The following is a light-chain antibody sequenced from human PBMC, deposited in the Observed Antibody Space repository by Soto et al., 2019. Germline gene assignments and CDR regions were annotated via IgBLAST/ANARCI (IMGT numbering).Light chain of an antibody. CDR1: QSILYSSNNKNY. J-gene: IGKJ3*01. CDR3: QQYYDTPFT. V-gene: IGKV4-1*01. CDR2: WAS. Sequence: DIVMTQSPDSLAVSLGVRATINCKSSQSILYSSNNKNYLAWYQQKPGQPPKLLIYWASTRESGVPDRFSGSGSVTDFTLTISSLQAEDVALYYCQQYYDTPFTFGPGTKVDI.